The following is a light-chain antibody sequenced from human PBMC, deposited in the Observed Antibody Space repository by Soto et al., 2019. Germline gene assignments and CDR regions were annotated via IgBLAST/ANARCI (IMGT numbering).Light chain of an antibody. CDR1: SSSIGSNT. CDR2: AND. V-gene: IGLV1-44*01. Sequence: QSVLTQPPSASGTPGQRVTISCSGSSSSIGSNTVNWYQQLPGRAPKLLIYANDQRPSGVPDRFSAFKSGTSASLATSGLQSDDEADYYCASWDDSRIGWLFGGGTKLTVL. CDR3: ASWDDSRIGWL. J-gene: IGLJ3*02.